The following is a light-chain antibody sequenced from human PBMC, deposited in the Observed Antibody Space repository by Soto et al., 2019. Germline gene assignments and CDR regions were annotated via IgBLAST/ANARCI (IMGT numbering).Light chain of an antibody. V-gene: IGKV3D-20*02. Sequence: ELVLTQSPGTLSLSPGERATLSCRASQSVSSSYLAWYQQKPGQAPRLLIYXXSSRATGIPARFSGSGSGTDFTLTISSLEHEDFAFYFCQQRINWPPTFGQGTRLEIK. CDR3: QQRINWPPT. J-gene: IGKJ5*01. CDR1: QSVSSSY. CDR2: XXS.